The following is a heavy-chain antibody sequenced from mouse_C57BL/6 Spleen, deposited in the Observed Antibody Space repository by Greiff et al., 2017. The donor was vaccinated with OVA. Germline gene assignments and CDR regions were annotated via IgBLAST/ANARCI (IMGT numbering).Heavy chain of an antibody. Sequence: EVQRVESGGGLVKPGGSLKLSCAASGFTFSSYAMSWVRQTPEKRLEWVATISDGGSYTYYPDNVKGRFTISRDNAKNNLYLQMSHLKSEDTAMYYCAREWGNDGYFFDYWGQGTTLTVSS. CDR2: ISDGGSYT. CDR3: AREWGNDGYFFDY. D-gene: IGHD2-3*01. CDR1: GFTFSSYA. V-gene: IGHV5-4*01. J-gene: IGHJ2*01.